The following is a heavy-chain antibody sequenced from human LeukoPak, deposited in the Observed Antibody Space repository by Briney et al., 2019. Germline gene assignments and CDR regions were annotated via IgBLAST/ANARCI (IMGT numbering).Heavy chain of an antibody. CDR3: ARDCSGGSCLTSGFDY. CDR1: GGSISSSSYY. CDR2: IYYSGST. Sequence: SETLSLTCTVSGGSISSSSYYWGWIRQPPGKGLEWIGSIYYSGSTFYNPSLKSRVTISVDTSKNQFSLKLSSVTAADTAVHYCARDCSGGSCLTSGFDYWGQGTLVTVSS. D-gene: IGHD2-15*01. J-gene: IGHJ4*02. V-gene: IGHV4-39*07.